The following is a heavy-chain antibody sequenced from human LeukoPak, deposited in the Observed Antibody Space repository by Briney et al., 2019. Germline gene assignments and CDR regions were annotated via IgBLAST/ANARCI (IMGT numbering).Heavy chain of an antibody. J-gene: IGHJ6*03. Sequence: SVKVSCKASGYTFTSYDINWVRQATGQGIEWMGWMNPNRGNTAYAQKFQGRVNMTRNTSISTAYMELSRRRSEDTAVYYCARGFMSWGIPAVKYYYYYYMDVWGKGTTVTVSS. V-gene: IGHV1-8*01. CDR3: ARGFMSWGIPAVKYYYYYYMDV. CDR1: GYTFTSYD. D-gene: IGHD2-2*01. CDR2: MNPNRGNT.